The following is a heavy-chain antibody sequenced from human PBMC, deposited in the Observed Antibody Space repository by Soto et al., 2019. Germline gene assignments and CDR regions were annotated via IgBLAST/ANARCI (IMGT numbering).Heavy chain of an antibody. D-gene: IGHD2-15*01. CDR3: ATGLGGS. Sequence: EVQLVESGGGLLKPGESLRLSCAASGFTFSNAWMSWVRQAPGKGLEWVGHIKSKTDGGTTDYAAPVKGRFTISRDDSENTLDRQRNSRKTEDAARYYCATGLGGSWGQGTMVTVSS. CDR1: GFTFSNAW. CDR2: IKSKTDGGTT. J-gene: IGHJ3*01. V-gene: IGHV3-15*01.